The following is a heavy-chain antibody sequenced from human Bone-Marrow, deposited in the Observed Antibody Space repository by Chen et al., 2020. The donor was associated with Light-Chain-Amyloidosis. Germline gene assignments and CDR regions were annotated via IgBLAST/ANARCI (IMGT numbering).Heavy chain of an antibody. CDR3: ARFRAYYDFWSGYYLDV. CDR2: INPNSGGT. J-gene: IGHJ6*02. V-gene: IGHV1-2*02. Sequence: QVQLVQSGAEGKKPGASVKVSCKASGYTFTGYYMHWVRQAPGQGLEWMGWINPNSGGTNYAQKFQGRVTMTRDTSISTAYMELSRLRSDDTAVYYCARFRAYYDFWSGYYLDVWGQGTTVTVSS. CDR1: GYTFTGYY. D-gene: IGHD3-3*01.